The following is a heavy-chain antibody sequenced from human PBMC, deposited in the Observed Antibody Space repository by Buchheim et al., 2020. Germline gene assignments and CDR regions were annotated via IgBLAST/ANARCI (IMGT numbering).Heavy chain of an antibody. CDR2: ISYDGSNK. J-gene: IGHJ4*02. CDR3: AKSSKAYYDFWSGPDY. V-gene: IGHV3-30*18. D-gene: IGHD3-3*01. CDR1: GFTFSSYG. Sequence: QVQLAESGGGVVQPGRSLRLSCAASGFTFSSYGMHWVRQAPGKGLEWVAVISYDGSNKYYADSVRGRFTISRDNSKNTLYLQMNSLRAEDTAVYYCAKSSKAYYDFWSGPDYWGQGTL.